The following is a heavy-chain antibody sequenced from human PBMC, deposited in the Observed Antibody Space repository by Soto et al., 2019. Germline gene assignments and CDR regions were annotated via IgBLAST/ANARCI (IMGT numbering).Heavy chain of an antibody. CDR2: ISFDGGND. V-gene: IGHV3-30-3*01. J-gene: IGHJ4*02. D-gene: IGHD2-8*01. Sequence: QVYLVESGGGVVQPGRSLRLSCAASGFMFRNHAMHWVRQAPGKGLDWVAVISFDGGNDFYADSVEGRFTISRDNSRNTLYLQMDSLRPEDTAVYYCARDAVDVTKMVFVSPIDSWGQGALVTVSS. CDR3: ARDAVDVTKMVFVSPIDS. CDR1: GFMFRNHA.